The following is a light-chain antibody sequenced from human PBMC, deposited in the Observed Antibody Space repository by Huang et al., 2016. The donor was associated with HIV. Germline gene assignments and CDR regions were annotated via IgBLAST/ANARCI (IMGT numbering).Light chain of an antibody. CDR3: QQSYHSPSPS. Sequence: IQMAQSPPSLAGFIGDRVTISCRASQNILRFVNWYHHKPGKAPKLLVYGASSLQSDVPSRFSGRGSGTDFTLTINDLQPEDSATYYCQQSYHSPSPSFGGGTKVQI. J-gene: IGKJ4*01. V-gene: IGKV1-39*01. CDR2: GAS. CDR1: QNILRF.